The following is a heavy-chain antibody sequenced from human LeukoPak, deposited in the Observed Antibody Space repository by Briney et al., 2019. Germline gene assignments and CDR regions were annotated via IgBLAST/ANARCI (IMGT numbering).Heavy chain of an antibody. CDR2: IYSGGST. Sequence: GGSLRLSCAASGFTVSSNFMSWVRQAPGKGLEWVSVIYSGGSTYYADSVKGRFTISRDNSKNTLYLQMNSLRAEDTAVYYCARTSYYNWFDPWGQGTLVTVSS. J-gene: IGHJ5*02. CDR3: ARTSYYNWFDP. V-gene: IGHV3-53*01. D-gene: IGHD2-8*01. CDR1: GFTVSSNF.